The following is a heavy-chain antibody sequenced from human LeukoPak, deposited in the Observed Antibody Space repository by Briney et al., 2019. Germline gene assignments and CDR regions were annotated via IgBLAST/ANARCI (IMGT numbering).Heavy chain of an antibody. V-gene: IGHV3-48*03. Sequence: GRSLRLSCAASGFTFSSYEMNWVRQAPGKGLEWVSYISSSGSTIYYADSVKGRFTISRDNGKNSLYLQLNSLRAEDTAVYYCATDRGFASFDYWGQGTLVTVSS. CDR1: GFTFSSYE. J-gene: IGHJ4*02. CDR3: ATDRGFASFDY. CDR2: ISSSGSTI. D-gene: IGHD3-3*01.